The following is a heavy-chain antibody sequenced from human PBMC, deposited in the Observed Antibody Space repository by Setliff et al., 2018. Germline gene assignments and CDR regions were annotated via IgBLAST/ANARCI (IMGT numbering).Heavy chain of an antibody. J-gene: IGHJ5*02. V-gene: IGHV4-31*03. D-gene: IGHD1-7*01. CDR2: VYFNGAT. Sequence: PSETLSLTCTVSGVSINSGVYYWSWIRQHPGQGLEWIGHVYFNGATSYNPSLESRISISIDTSKSLFSLNLRSVTAADTAVYYCARDFGTGTTFDPWGQGTLVTVSS. CDR1: GVSINSGVYY. CDR3: ARDFGTGTTFDP.